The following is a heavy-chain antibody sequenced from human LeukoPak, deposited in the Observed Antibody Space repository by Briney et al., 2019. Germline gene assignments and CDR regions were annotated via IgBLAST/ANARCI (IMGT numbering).Heavy chain of an antibody. CDR2: IYHSGST. CDR1: GGSISSSNW. Sequence: SGTLSLTCAVSGGSISSSNWWSWVRQPPGKGLEWIGEIYHSGSTNYNPSLKSRVTISVDTSKNQFSLKLSSVTAADTAVYYCARDGHYYDSSKGHYWGQGTLVTVSS. CDR3: ARDGHYYDSSKGHY. D-gene: IGHD3-22*01. V-gene: IGHV4-4*02. J-gene: IGHJ4*02.